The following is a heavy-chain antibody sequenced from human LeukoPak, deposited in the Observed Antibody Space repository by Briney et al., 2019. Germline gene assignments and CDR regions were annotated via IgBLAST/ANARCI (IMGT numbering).Heavy chain of an antibody. V-gene: IGHV5-51*01. CDR1: GYTFSNYW. CDR3: ARRPPTVVTLSLHALHL. CDR2: IYLADSDT. Sequence: GESLDTPCKGSGYTFSNYWIGWVRQMPGKGLEWMGIIYLADSDTTYSPSFRGQVTIPADKSINTAYLQWSSLKASDTAMYYCARRPPTVVTLSLHALHLWGQGTLFSVSS. D-gene: IGHD4-23*01. J-gene: IGHJ3*01.